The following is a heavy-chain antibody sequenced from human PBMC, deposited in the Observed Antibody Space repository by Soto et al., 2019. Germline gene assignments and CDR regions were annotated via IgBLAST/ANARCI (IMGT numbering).Heavy chain of an antibody. V-gene: IGHV4-31*03. J-gene: IGHJ4*02. CDR1: GGSISSGGYY. CDR3: ARTGATTYFDY. Sequence: SETLSLTCTVSGGSISSGGYYWSWIRQHPGKGLEWIGYIYYSGSTYYNPSLKSRVTISVDTSKNQFSLKLSSVTAADTAVYYCARTGATTYFDYWGQGTLVTVPS. D-gene: IGHD5-12*01. CDR2: IYYSGST.